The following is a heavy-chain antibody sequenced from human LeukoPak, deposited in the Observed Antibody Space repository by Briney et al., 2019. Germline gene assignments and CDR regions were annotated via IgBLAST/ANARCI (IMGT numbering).Heavy chain of an antibody. J-gene: IGHJ4*02. V-gene: IGHV3-23*01. D-gene: IGHD3-22*01. CDR3: AKDTYYYDSSGYREDY. CDR1: GFTFSSYA. Sequence: PGGSLRLSCAASGFTFSSYAMSWVRQAPGKGLEWVSAISGSGGSTYYADSVKGRFTSSRDNSKNTLYLQMNSLRAEDTAVYYCAKDTYYYDSSGYREDYWGQGTLVTVSS. CDR2: ISGSGGST.